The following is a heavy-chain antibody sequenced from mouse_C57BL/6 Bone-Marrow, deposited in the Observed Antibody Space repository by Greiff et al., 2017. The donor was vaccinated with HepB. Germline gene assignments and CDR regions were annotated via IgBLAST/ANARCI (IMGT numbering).Heavy chain of an antibody. Sequence: EVKLVESGGDLVKPGGSLKLTCAASGFTFSSYGMSWVRQTPDKRLEWVATISSGGSYTYYPDSVRGRFTISRDNAKNTLYLQMSSLKSEDTAMYYCARDGRYFDVWGTGTTVTVSS. V-gene: IGHV5-6*01. CDR3: ARDGRYFDV. CDR1: GFTFSSYG. CDR2: ISSGGSYT. J-gene: IGHJ1*03. D-gene: IGHD2-3*01.